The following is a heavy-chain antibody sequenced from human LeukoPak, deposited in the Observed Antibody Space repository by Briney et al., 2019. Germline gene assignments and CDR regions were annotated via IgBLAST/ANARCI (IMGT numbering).Heavy chain of an antibody. CDR1: GFSFSVFW. D-gene: IGHD3-16*01. J-gene: IGHJ4*02. CDR2: INEGGSST. Sequence: PGGSLRLSCAASGFSFSVFWMTWGRQAPGKRPEWVANINEGGSSTYYVDSVRGRFTISRDNGKNLLFLEMNSPRADDTAVYFCVQGGHFDFWGQGAPVTVSS. CDR3: VQGGHFDF. V-gene: IGHV3-7*01.